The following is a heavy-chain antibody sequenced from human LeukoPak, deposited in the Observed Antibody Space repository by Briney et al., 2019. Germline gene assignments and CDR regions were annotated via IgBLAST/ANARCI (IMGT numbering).Heavy chain of an antibody. CDR3: ARDGRRGKQWLVNYFDY. J-gene: IGHJ4*02. Sequence: GGSLRLSCAASGFTFSSYAMRWVRQAPGKGLEWVAVISYDGSNKYYADSVKGRFTISRDNSKNTLYLQMNSLRAEDSAVYYCARDGRRGKQWLVNYFDYWGQGTLVTVSS. D-gene: IGHD6-19*01. CDR1: GFTFSSYA. V-gene: IGHV3-30*04. CDR2: ISYDGSNK.